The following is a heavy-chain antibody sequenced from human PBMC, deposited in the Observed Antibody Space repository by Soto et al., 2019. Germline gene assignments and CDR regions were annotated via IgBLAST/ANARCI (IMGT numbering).Heavy chain of an antibody. CDR3: SCNSYGYTFYYY. D-gene: IGHD5-18*01. J-gene: IGHJ4*02. V-gene: IGHV4-30-4*01. CDR2: IYYSGST. CDR1: GGSISSGDYY. Sequence: SSETLSLTCTVSGGSISSGDYYWSWIRQPPGKGLEWIGYIYYSGSTYYNPSLKSRVTISVDTSKNQFSLKLSSVTAADTAVYYWSCNSYGYTFYYYWGKGSLVTVAS.